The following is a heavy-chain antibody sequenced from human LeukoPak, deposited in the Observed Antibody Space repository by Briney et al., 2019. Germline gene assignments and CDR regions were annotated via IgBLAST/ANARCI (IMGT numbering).Heavy chain of an antibody. CDR2: INPSGGST. Sequence: GASVKVSCKASGYIFTSYNIYWVRQAPGQGLEWMGIINPSGGSTSYAQKFQGRVTMTRDMSTSTVYMELSSLRSEDTAVYYCASTVVTRSAEYFQHWGQGTPVTVSS. V-gene: IGHV1-46*01. CDR3: ASTVVTRSAEYFQH. CDR1: GYIFTSYN. D-gene: IGHD4-23*01. J-gene: IGHJ1*01.